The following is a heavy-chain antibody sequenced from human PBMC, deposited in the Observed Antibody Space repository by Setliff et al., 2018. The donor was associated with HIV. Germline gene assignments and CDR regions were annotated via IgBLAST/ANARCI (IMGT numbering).Heavy chain of an antibody. J-gene: IGHJ6*03. CDR1: GPSINIHY. CDR3: VRGYCSSTTCYDDYYYMDV. V-gene: IGHV4-59*11. D-gene: IGHD2-2*01. Sequence: PSETLSLTCTVSGPSINIHYWSWIRQSPGKGFEWIGYIYSTGNTNYNPSLKSRVTISVDTSKKQFFLKLSSVTAADTAVYYCVRGYCSSTTCYDDYYYMDVWGKGSTVTVSS. CDR2: IYSTGNT.